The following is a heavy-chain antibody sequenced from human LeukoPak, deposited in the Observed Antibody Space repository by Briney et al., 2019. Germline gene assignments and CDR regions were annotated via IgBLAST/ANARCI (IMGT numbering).Heavy chain of an antibody. CDR2: IYYSGST. Sequence: SETLSLTCTVSGGSISSSSYYWRWIRQPPGKGLEWIGYIYYSGSTYYNPSLKSRVTISVDTSKNQFSLKLSSVTAADTAVYYCARDEAGVDYWGQGTLVTVSS. D-gene: IGHD1-26*01. J-gene: IGHJ4*02. CDR3: ARDEAGVDY. CDR1: GGSISSSSYY. V-gene: IGHV4-30-4*08.